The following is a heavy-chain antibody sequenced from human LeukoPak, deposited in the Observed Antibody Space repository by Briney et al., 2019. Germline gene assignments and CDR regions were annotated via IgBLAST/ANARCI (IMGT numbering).Heavy chain of an antibody. CDR1: EGTFNHYA. CDR3: ARDHVVLAPGGYYYQYMDV. J-gene: IGHJ6*03. Sequence: SVKVSCKASEGTFNHYAISCVRHAPGQGLEWMGGIIPIFGITNYTQKFPDKVKITADESTSTAYMEISSLRTEDTAVYYCARDHVVLAPGGYYYQYMDVWGKGTTVTVSS. CDR2: IIPIFGIT. D-gene: IGHD3-3*02. V-gene: IGHV1-69*01.